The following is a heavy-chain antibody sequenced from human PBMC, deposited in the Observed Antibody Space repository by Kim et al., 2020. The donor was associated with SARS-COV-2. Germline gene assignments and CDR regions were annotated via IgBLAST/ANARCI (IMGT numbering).Heavy chain of an antibody. CDR1: GFTFSSYG. D-gene: IGHD3-22*01. Sequence: GGSLRLSCAASGFTFSSYGMHWVRQAPGKGLDWVAIIWYDGSNKYYADSVKGRFTISRDNSKNTLYLQMNSLRAEDTAVYYCAKDLAYYYDSSGYFQHWG. CDR3: AKDLAYYYDSSGYFQH. V-gene: IGHV3-33*06. J-gene: IGHJ1*01. CDR2: IWYDGSNK.